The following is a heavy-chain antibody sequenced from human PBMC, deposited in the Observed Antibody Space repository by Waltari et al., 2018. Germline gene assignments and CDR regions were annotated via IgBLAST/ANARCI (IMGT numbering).Heavy chain of an antibody. Sequence: QVQLVESGGGVVQPGGALRLYCAASGLTCSRCGKHGVRQAPGKGLEWVAFIRYDGSNKYYADSVKGRFTISRDNSKNTLYLQMNSLRAEDTAVYYCAKADRSGFDIWGQGTMVTVSS. CDR3: AKADRSGFDI. V-gene: IGHV3-30*02. J-gene: IGHJ3*02. CDR2: IRYDGSNK. CDR1: GLTCSRCG. D-gene: IGHD2-15*01.